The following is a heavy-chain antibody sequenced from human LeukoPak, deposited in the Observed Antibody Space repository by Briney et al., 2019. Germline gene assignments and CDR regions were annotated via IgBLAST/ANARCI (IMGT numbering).Heavy chain of an antibody. D-gene: IGHD1-14*01. V-gene: IGHV3-33*01. CDR3: ARDEVITFRLFDH. CDR2: IWYDGNTK. J-gene: IGHJ4*02. Sequence: GMSLRLSCAASGFTLSAHGMRWVRQAPGKGLEWLAVIWYDGNTKYYSDSVKGRFTISRDSSKNTLYLEMNSLRAEDTAVYYCARDEVITFRLFDHWGQGTLVTVSS. CDR1: GFTLSAHG.